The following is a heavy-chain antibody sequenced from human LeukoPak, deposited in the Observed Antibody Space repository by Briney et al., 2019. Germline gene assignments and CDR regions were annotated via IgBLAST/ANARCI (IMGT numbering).Heavy chain of an antibody. V-gene: IGHV3-23*01. Sequence: GGSLRLSCSASGFTFSSYAMNWVRQGPGKGLEWVSGITHSSSSTYYGDSVKGRFTISRDNSKNTLYLQMNSLRVEDTAIYYCAKDRGSGWSGFFDYWGQGTLVTVAS. J-gene: IGHJ4*02. CDR2: ITHSSSST. CDR3: AKDRGSGWSGFFDY. D-gene: IGHD6-19*01. CDR1: GFTFSSYA.